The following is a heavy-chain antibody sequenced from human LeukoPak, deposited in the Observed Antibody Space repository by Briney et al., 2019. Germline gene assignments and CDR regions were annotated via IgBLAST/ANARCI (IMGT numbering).Heavy chain of an antibody. CDR3: ARDSGYYYGSGSYSDKLFDY. V-gene: IGHV4-39*07. CDR2: IYYSGST. J-gene: IGHJ4*02. CDR1: GGSISSGSYY. D-gene: IGHD3-10*01. Sequence: SETLSLTCTVSGGSISSGSYYWGWIRQPPGKGLEWIGSIYYSGSTYYNPSLKSRVTISVDTSKNQFSLKLSSVTAADTAVYYCARDSGYYYGSGSYSDKLFDYWGQGTLVTVSS.